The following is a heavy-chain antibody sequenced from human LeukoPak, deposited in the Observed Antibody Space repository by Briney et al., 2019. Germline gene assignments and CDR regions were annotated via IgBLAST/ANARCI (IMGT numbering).Heavy chain of an antibody. CDR1: GFTFSSYA. CDR3: AKLAEYVWGSHRYLSFDY. D-gene: IGHD3-16*02. J-gene: IGHJ4*02. V-gene: IGHV3-23*01. CDR2: ISGSGGST. Sequence: GGSLRLSCAASGFTFSSYAMRWVRQAPGKGLEWVSAISGSGGSTYYADSVKGGFTISSDNSKNTLYLSINSLRAEGTAVYYCAKLAEYVWGSHRYLSFDYWGQGTLATVSS.